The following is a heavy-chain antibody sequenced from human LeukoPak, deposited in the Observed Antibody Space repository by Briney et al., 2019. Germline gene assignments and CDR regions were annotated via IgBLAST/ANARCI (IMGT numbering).Heavy chain of an antibody. CDR2: IYYSGST. D-gene: IGHD6-13*01. J-gene: IGHJ6*03. V-gene: IGHV4-39*06. CDR1: GGSISSSSYY. Sequence: SETLSLTCTVSGGSISSSSYYWGWIRQPPGKGLDWFVSIYYSGSTYYNPSLKSRVTISVDTSKNQFPLKLSSVTAADTAVYYCASLRRSSSWLTYYYYYYYMDVWGKGNTVTISS. CDR3: ASLRRSSSWLTYYYYYYYMDV.